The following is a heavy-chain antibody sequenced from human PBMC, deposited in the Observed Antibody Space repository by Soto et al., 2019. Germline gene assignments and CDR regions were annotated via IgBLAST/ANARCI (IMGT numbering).Heavy chain of an antibody. J-gene: IGHJ5*02. CDR2: TYYRSKWYN. Sequence: SQTLSLTCAISGYSVSSNSAAWNWIRQSPSRGLEWLGRTYYRSKWYNDYAVSVKSRITINPDTSKNQFSLQLNSVTPEDTAVYYCARGGQQPILNWFDPWGQGTLVTVSS. CDR1: GYSVSSNSAA. D-gene: IGHD6-13*01. CDR3: ARGGQQPILNWFDP. V-gene: IGHV6-1*01.